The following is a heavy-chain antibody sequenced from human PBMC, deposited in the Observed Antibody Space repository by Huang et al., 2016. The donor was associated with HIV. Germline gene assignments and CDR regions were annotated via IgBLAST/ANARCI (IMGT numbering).Heavy chain of an antibody. V-gene: IGHV1-69*11. Sequence: QVQLVQSGAEVKKPGSSVKVSCKASGGSFRNFAIGWVRQAPGQGLEWMGRIIPSLGTANYAQKCQGRVTIIADESTSTAYMELSSLRSEDTAVYDCATVDYYDTSGPQRGYFDNWGQGTLVTVSS. D-gene: IGHD3-22*01. CDR3: ATVDYYDTSGPQRGYFDN. CDR1: GGSFRNFA. J-gene: IGHJ4*02. CDR2: IIPSLGTA.